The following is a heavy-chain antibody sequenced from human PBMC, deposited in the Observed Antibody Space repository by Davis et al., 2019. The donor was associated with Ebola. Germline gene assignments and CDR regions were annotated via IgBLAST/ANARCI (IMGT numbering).Heavy chain of an antibody. CDR2: IYYSGST. CDR3: ARFDPIASDAFDI. Sequence: PSETLSLTCTVSGGSISSSSYYWGWIRQPPGKGLEWIGYIYYSGSTNYNPSLKSRVTISVDTSKNQFSLKLSSVTAADTAVYYCARFDPIASDAFDIWGQGTMVTVSS. J-gene: IGHJ3*02. V-gene: IGHV4-61*05. D-gene: IGHD5/OR15-5a*01. CDR1: GGSISSSSYY.